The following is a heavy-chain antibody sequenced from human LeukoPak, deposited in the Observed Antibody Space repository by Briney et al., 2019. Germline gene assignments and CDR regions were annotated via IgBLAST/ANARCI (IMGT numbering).Heavy chain of an antibody. D-gene: IGHD2-2*01. J-gene: IGHJ5*02. CDR2: IYYSGST. CDR3: ARDICSSTSCYVRWFDP. CDR1: GGSISSGGYY. V-gene: IGHV4-31*03. Sequence: SETLSLTCTVSGGSISSGGYYWSWIRQHPGKGLEWIGYIYYSGSTYYNPSLKSRVTISVDTSKNQLSLKLSSVTAADTAVYYCARDICSSTSCYVRWFDPWGQGTLVTVSS.